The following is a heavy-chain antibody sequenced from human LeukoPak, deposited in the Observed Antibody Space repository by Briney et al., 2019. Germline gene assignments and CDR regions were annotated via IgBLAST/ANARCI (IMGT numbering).Heavy chain of an antibody. CDR2: ISSSSSYI. J-gene: IGHJ3*02. CDR3: ASSGGTPDAFDI. CDR1: GFTFSSYS. D-gene: IGHD2-15*01. V-gene: IGHV3-21*01. Sequence: PGGSLRLSCAASGFTFSSYSMNWVRQAPGKGLEWVSSISSSSSYIYYADSVKGRFTISRDNAKNSLYLQMNSLRAEDTAVYYCASSGGTPDAFDIWGQGTMVTVSS.